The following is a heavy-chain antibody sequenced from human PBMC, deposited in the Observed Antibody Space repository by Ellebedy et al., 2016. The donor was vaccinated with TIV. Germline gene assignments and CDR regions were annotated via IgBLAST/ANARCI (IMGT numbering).Heavy chain of an antibody. Sequence: GESLKISCAASGFTFTNYAMNWVRQAPGKGLEWVSGIVGSGGGIFYADSVKGRFTISRDNSKSTVDLQMNSLRAEDTAIYYCARDRTPGDGYWVFDQWGQGALVTVSS. D-gene: IGHD5-18*01. CDR2: IVGSGGGI. CDR3: ARDRTPGDGYWVFDQ. J-gene: IGHJ4*02. CDR1: GFTFTNYA. V-gene: IGHV3-23*01.